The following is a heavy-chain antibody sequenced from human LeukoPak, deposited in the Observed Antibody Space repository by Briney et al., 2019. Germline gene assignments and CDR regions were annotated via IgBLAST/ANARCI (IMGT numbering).Heavy chain of an antibody. V-gene: IGHV3-23*01. J-gene: IGHJ4*02. D-gene: IGHD3-10*01. CDR2: ISDTGGST. CDR1: GITLSNYG. CDR3: AKRGVVIRVVLVGFHKEAYYFDS. Sequence: GGSLRLSCAVSGITLSNYGMSWVRQAPGKGLGWVAGISDTGGSTNYADSVKGRFTISRDNPKNTLYLQMNSLRAEDTAVYFCAKRGVVIRVVLVGFHKEAYYFDSWGQGALVTASS.